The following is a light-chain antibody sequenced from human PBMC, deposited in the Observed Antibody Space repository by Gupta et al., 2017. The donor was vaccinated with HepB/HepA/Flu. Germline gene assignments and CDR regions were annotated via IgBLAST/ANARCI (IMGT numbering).Light chain of an antibody. CDR2: EVT. Sequence: QSALTQPASVSGPPGQSITTSCTATSSDVGSHNLVSWYQQHPGKAPKLMIYEVTKRPSGVSNRFSGSKSGNTASLTISGLQAEDEADYYCCSYGGSSTYVVFGGGTKLTVL. CDR3: CSYGGSSTYVV. V-gene: IGLV2-23*02. J-gene: IGLJ2*01. CDR1: SSDVGSHNL.